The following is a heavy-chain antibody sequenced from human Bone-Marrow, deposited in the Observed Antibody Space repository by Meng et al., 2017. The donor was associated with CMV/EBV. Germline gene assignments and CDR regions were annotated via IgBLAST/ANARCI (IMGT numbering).Heavy chain of an antibody. V-gene: IGHV1-69*05. Sequence: SVKVSCKASGVTFSSYAISWVRQAPGQGLEWMGGIIPILNTPHYAQKFQGRVTITTDESTSTAYMYLSSLTSKDTAVYYCARGKQYYDFWSGYLYWGQGTRVTGSS. D-gene: IGHD3-3*01. CDR2: IIPILNTP. CDR3: ARGKQYYDFWSGYLY. CDR1: GVTFSSYA. J-gene: IGHJ4*02.